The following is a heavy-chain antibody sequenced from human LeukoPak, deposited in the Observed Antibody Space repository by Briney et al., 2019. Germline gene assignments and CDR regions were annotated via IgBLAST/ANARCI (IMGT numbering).Heavy chain of an antibody. D-gene: IGHD6-13*01. CDR1: GGSISSSTYY. V-gene: IGHV4-30-2*01. Sequence: SETLSLTCTVSGGSISSSTYYWSWIRQPPGKGLEWIGYIYHSGSTYYNPSLKSRVTISVDRSKNQFSPKLSSVTAADTAVYYCARDLRDRQQLVPGNWFDPWGQGTLVTVSS. CDR2: IYHSGST. J-gene: IGHJ5*02. CDR3: ARDLRDRQQLVPGNWFDP.